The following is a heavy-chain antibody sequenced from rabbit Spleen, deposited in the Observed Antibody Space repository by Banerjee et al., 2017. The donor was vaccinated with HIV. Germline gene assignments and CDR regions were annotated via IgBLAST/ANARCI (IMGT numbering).Heavy chain of an antibody. Sequence: MCWVRQAPGKGLEWIACINTITGKAVYASWAKGRFTISKTSSTTVTLQMTSLTASDTATYFCARDWRYDDYNLWGPGTLVTVS. V-gene: IGHV1S40*01. J-gene: IGHJ4*01. CDR3: ARDWRYDDYNL. CDR2: INTITGKA. D-gene: IGHD2-1*01.